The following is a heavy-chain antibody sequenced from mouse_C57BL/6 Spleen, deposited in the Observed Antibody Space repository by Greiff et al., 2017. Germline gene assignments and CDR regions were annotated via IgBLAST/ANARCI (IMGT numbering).Heavy chain of an antibody. Sequence: ESGGGLVKPGGSLKLSCAASGFTFSSYTMSWVRQTPEKRLEWVATISGGGGNTYYPDSVKGRFTISRDNAKNTLYLQMSSLRSEDTALYYCARRGYGSSYSYYAMDYWGQGTSVTVSS. J-gene: IGHJ4*01. CDR1: GFTFSSYT. CDR3: ARRGYGSSYSYYAMDY. V-gene: IGHV5-9*01. CDR2: ISGGGGNT. D-gene: IGHD1-1*01.